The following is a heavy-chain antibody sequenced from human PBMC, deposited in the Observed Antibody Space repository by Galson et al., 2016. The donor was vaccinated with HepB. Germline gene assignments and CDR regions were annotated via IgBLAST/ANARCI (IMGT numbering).Heavy chain of an antibody. CDR1: GDSVSSTSAG. CDR3: ARSTGDRGGYMDV. J-gene: IGHJ6*03. CDR2: TYFRSEWNN. Sequence: CAISGDSVSSTSAGWNWIRQSPSRGLEWLGRTYFRSEWNNDYALSVKSRMSSNADTSKNQVSLQLNSVTPEDTAVYYCARSTGDRGGYMDVWGKGTTVTVSS. D-gene: IGHD3-16*01. V-gene: IGHV6-1*01.